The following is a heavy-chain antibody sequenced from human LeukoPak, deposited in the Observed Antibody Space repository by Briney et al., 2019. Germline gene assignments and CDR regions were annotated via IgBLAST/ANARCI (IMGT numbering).Heavy chain of an antibody. CDR1: GFTFSSYS. J-gene: IGHJ4*02. D-gene: IGHD3-9*01. CDR2: ISSSSSYI. CDR3: ASWVPYYDILTGLDY. Sequence: KPGGSLRLSCAASGFTFSSYSMNWVRQAPGKGLEWVSSISSSSSYIYYADSVKGRFTISRDNAKNSLYLQMNSLGAEDTAVYYCASWVPYYDILTGLDYWGQGTLVTVSS. V-gene: IGHV3-21*01.